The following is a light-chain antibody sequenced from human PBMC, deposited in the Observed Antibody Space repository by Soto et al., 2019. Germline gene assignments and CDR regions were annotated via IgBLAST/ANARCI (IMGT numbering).Light chain of an antibody. Sequence: IVLTQSPATLSFSPGERATLSCGASQSVSRSYSAWYQQKPGLAPRLLIYDASSRATGIPDRFSGSGSGTDFTLTISRLEPEDFAVYYCQQYGSSHRTFGQGTKVEIK. V-gene: IGKV3D-20*01. CDR2: DAS. CDR3: QQYGSSHRT. J-gene: IGKJ1*01. CDR1: QSVSRSY.